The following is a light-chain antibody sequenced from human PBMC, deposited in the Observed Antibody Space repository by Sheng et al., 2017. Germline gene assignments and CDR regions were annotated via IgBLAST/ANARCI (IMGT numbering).Light chain of an antibody. Sequence: DIQMTQSPSTLSASVGDRVTITCRASQSISSWLAWYQQKPGKAPKLLISAASSLQSGVPSRFSGSGSGTDFTLTISSLQPEDFATYYCQQSYSTMYTFGSGDQAGDQT. CDR2: AAS. CDR1: QSISSW. CDR3: QQSYSTMYT. V-gene: IGKV1-39*01. J-gene: IGKJ2*01.